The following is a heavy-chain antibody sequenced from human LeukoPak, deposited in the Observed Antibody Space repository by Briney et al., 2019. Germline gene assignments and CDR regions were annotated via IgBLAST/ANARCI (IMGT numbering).Heavy chain of an antibody. D-gene: IGHD2-21*02. Sequence: PSETLSLTCAVYGGSFSGYYWSSIRQPPGKGLEWIGETNHSGSTNYNPSLKSRVTISVDTSKNQFSLKLSSVTAADTAVYYCARGVCGGDCYSDYWGQGTLVTVSS. J-gene: IGHJ4*02. V-gene: IGHV4-34*01. CDR2: TNHSGST. CDR1: GGSFSGYY. CDR3: ARGVCGGDCYSDY.